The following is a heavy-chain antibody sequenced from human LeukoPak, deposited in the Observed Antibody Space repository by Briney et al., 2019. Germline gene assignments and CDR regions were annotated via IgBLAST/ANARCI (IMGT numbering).Heavy chain of an antibody. CDR3: ARAYEYGWFDP. J-gene: IGHJ5*02. CDR1: GYTFTDYF. V-gene: IGHV1-2*02. CDR2: INPKTGVT. Sequence: ASVKVSCKASGYTFTDYFLHWLRQAPGQGLEWMGWINPKTGVTNYAQRFQGRVTMTRDSSITTGNMELNRLTSDDTALYYCARAYEYGWFDPWGQGTLVTVSS. D-gene: IGHD3-16*01.